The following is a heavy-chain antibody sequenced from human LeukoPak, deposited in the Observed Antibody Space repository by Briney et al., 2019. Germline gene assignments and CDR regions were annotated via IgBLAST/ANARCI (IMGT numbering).Heavy chain of an antibody. CDR1: GVSFNDYY. J-gene: IGHJ4*02. Sequence: KPSETLSLTCAVSGVSFNDYYWSWVRQTPGKGLEWIVEINHSGYTNDSPSLKSRVTISIDTSRKQFSLNLRSVTVADTGIYYCTRMTTGHDYWGQGTLVTVSS. D-gene: IGHD4-17*01. V-gene: IGHV4-34*01. CDR3: TRMTTGHDY. CDR2: INHSGYT.